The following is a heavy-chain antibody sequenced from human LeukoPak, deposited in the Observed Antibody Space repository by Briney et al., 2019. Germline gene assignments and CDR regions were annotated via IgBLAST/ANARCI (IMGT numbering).Heavy chain of an antibody. Sequence: SETLSLTCTVSGGSISSYYWSWIRQPPGKGLEWIGYIYYSGSTNYNPSLKSRVTISVDTSKNQFSLKLSSVTAADTAVYYCASHYGGYLGDAFDIWGQGTMVTVSS. CDR3: ASHYGGYLGDAFDI. V-gene: IGHV4-59*01. CDR1: GGSISSYY. CDR2: IYYSGST. J-gene: IGHJ3*02. D-gene: IGHD4-17*01.